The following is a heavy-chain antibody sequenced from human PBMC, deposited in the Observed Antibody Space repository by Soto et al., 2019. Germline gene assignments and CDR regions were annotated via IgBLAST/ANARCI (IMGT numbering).Heavy chain of an antibody. CDR2: IKQDGSEK. V-gene: IGHV3-7*03. CDR3: ARDYFFHPNDCTNVVCYFDY. D-gene: IGHD2-8*01. CDR1: GFTFSSYW. J-gene: IGHJ4*02. Sequence: GSLKLSCAASGFTFSSYWMSWVRQAPGKGLEWVANIKQDGSEKYYVDSVKGRFTISRDNAKNSMYLQMNSLSAEDKDVYYCARDYFFHPNDCTNVVCYFDYWGQGTLVTVSS.